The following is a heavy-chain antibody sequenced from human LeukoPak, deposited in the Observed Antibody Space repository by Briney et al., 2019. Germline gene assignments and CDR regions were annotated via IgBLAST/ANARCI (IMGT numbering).Heavy chain of an antibody. CDR2: INPNSGGT. CDR1: GYTFTGYY. V-gene: IGHV1-2*04. Sequence: ASVKVSCKASGYTFTGYYMHWVRQAPGQGLEWMGWINPNSGGTNYAQKFQGWVTMTRDTSISTAYMELRSLRSDDTAVYYCARVRIVGATRGDYWGQGTLVTVSS. CDR3: ARVRIVGATRGDY. D-gene: IGHD1-26*01. J-gene: IGHJ4*02.